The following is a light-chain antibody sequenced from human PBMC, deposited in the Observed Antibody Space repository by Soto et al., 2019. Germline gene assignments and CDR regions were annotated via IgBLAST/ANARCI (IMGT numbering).Light chain of an antibody. Sequence: DIPMTQSPSTLSASVGDRVTITCRASQSISYWLAWYQQKPGKAPNLLIYKASSLKSGVPSRFSGIGSGTEFTLTISSLQPDDFATYYCQQYKSYWTFGQGTKVEIK. V-gene: IGKV1-5*03. J-gene: IGKJ1*01. CDR3: QQYKSYWT. CDR1: QSISYW. CDR2: KAS.